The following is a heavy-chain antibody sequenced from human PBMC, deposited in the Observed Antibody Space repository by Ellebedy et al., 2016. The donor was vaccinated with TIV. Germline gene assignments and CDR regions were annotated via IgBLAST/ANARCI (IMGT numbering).Heavy chain of an antibody. CDR2: IYPGDSDT. V-gene: IGHV5-51*01. CDR1: GYSFTSYW. J-gene: IGHJ4*02. D-gene: IGHD5-24*01. CDR3: ARQRDGYSAPQDY. Sequence: GGSLRLXXKGSGYSFTSYWIGWVRQMPGKGLEWMGIIYPGDSDTRYSPSFQGQVTISADKSISTAYLQWSSLKASDTAMYYCARQRDGYSAPQDYWGQGTLVTVSS.